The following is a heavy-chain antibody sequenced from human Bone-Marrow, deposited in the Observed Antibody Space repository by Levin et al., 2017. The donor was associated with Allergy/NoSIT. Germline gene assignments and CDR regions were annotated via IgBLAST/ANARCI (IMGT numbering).Heavy chain of an antibody. V-gene: IGHV4-59*01. J-gene: IGHJ4*02. CDR1: GDSITNYY. D-gene: IGHD3-22*01. Sequence: PSETLSLTCTVSGDSITNYYYTWIRQPPGKGLEWIAYIYNNGDTNYNPSLKSRITISLDSSNNQISLKLRSVTAADTAVYYCATQKDYYSTGYYSSTGAFDYWGQGALVTVTS. CDR3: ATQKDYYSTGYYSSTGAFDY. CDR2: IYNNGDT.